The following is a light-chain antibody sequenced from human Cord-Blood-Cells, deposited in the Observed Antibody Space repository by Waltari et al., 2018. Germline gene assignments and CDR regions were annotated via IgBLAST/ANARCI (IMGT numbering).Light chain of an antibody. Sequence: QSALTQTASVSGSPGQSITISCTGTSSDVGSYNLVSWYQQHPGKAPKLMSDAGSKRHAGVSNRVSGSKSGNTASLTSSGLQAEDEADYYCCSYAGSSTWVFGGGTTLTVL. V-gene: IGLV2-23*01. CDR2: AGS. CDR3: CSYAGSSTWV. J-gene: IGLJ3*02. CDR1: SSDVGSYNL.